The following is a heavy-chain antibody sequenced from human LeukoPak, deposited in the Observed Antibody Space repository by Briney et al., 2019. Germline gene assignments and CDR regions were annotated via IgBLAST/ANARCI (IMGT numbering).Heavy chain of an antibody. CDR3: ARSYSRSSHFDN. D-gene: IGHD6-6*01. CDR1: GGSFSSGDYY. Sequence: PSETLSLTCTVSGGSFSSGDYYWSWIRQPPGKGLEWIGYIYYSGSTYYNPSLKSRVTISLDTSKKQFSLKLTSVTAADTAVYYCARSYSRSSHFDNWGQGTLVTVSS. V-gene: IGHV4-30-4*01. CDR2: IYYSGST. J-gene: IGHJ4*02.